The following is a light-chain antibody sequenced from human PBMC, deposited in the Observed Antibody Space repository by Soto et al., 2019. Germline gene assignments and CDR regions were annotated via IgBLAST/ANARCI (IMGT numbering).Light chain of an antibody. CDR3: QQYGHSPRT. V-gene: IGKV3-20*01. CDR1: QSVSNSF. Sequence: EIVVTKSPATLSVSPGERASLSCSASQSVSNSFLAWYQQKAGQSPRLLIYAASARAIGIPDRFSGSGSGTDFTLTISRLEPEDFAVYYCQQYGHSPRTFGQGTKVDIK. J-gene: IGKJ1*01. CDR2: AAS.